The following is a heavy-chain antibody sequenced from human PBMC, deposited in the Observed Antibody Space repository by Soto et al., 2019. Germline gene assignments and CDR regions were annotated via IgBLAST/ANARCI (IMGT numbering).Heavy chain of an antibody. CDR3: AKDLHIAATDY. J-gene: IGHJ4*02. Sequence: PGGSLRLSCAASEFTVTNNEMRWVRQAPGKGLVWVSRIKGDGSETNYADSVKGRFTISRDNAKNTLYLQMNSLRAEDTAVYYCAKDLHIAATDYWGQGTLVTGSS. D-gene: IGHD6-13*01. CDR2: IKGDGSET. CDR1: EFTVTNNE. V-gene: IGHV3-74*01.